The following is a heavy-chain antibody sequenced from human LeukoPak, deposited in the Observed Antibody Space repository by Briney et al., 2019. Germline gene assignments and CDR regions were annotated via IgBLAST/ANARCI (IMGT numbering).Heavy chain of an antibody. V-gene: IGHV1-18*01. CDR2: ISAYNGNT. J-gene: IGHJ4*02. Sequence: EASVKVSCKASGYTFTSYGISWVRQAPGQGLEWMGWISAYNGNTNYAQKFQGRVTITADESTSTAYMELSSLRSEDTAVYYCARLIRDGYPTHFDYWGQGTLVTVSS. CDR1: GYTFTSYG. CDR3: ARLIRDGYPTHFDY. D-gene: IGHD5-24*01.